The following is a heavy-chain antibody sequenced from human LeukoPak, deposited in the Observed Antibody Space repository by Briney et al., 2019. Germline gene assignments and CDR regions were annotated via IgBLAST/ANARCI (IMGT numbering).Heavy chain of an antibody. CDR3: AEKGRSDGSYLRYYFDY. J-gene: IGHJ4*02. V-gene: IGHV3-23*01. CDR2: ISRSGGST. Sequence: GGSLRLSCAASGFTFSSYAMSWVRQAPGKGLEWVSAISRSGGSTYYADSVKGRFTISRDNSKNTLYLQMNSLRAEDTAVYYCAEKGRSDGSYLRYYFDYWGQGTLVTVSS. D-gene: IGHD1-26*01. CDR1: GFTFSSYA.